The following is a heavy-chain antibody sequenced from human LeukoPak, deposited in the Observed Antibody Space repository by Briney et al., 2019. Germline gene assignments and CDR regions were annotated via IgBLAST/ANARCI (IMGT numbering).Heavy chain of an antibody. Sequence: SETLSLTCTVSGGSTSSRNYYWGWIRQPPGKGLEWIGGIHYSGNTYYNPSLKRRVTISIDTSKNQFSLKLSSVTAADTAVYYCARLGAGPTYYDFWSGYSSFYFDYWGQGTLVTVSS. CDR1: GGSTSSRNYY. CDR3: ARLGAGPTYYDFWSGYSSFYFDY. D-gene: IGHD3-3*01. V-gene: IGHV4-39*01. J-gene: IGHJ4*02. CDR2: IHYSGNT.